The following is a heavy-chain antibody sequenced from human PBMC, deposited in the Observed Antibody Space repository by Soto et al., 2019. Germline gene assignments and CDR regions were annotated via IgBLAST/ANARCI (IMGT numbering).Heavy chain of an antibody. CDR3: AKGGCSSTSCENYYYYMDV. J-gene: IGHJ6*03. CDR1: GFTFSSYA. V-gene: IGHV3-23*01. CDR2: ISGSGGST. D-gene: IGHD2-2*01. Sequence: GGSLRLSCAASGFTFSSYAMSWVRQAPGKGLEWVSAISGSGGSTYYADSVKGRVTISRDNSKNTLYLQMNSLRAEDTAVYYCAKGGCSSTSCENYYYYMDVWGKGTTVTVSS.